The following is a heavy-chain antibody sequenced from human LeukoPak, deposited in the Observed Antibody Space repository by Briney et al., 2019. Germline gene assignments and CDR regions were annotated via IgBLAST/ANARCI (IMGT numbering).Heavy chain of an antibody. CDR3: ARQLDQYDNIYYFDY. V-gene: IGHV4-38-2*02. J-gene: IGHJ4*02. D-gene: IGHD5-24*01. CDR1: GYSISGGYY. CDR2: IYHSGNT. Sequence: PSETLSLTCTVSGYSISGGYYWGWIRQPPGKGLDRIGTIYHSGNTYYNPSIKSRDTISVDTSKTQFSLRLTSVTAADTAVYYGARQLDQYDNIYYFDYWGQGTLVTVSS.